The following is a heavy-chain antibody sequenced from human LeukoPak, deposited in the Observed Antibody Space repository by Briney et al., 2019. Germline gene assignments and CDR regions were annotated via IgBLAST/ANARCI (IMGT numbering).Heavy chain of an antibody. D-gene: IGHD2-21*01. J-gene: IGHJ3*02. V-gene: IGHV3-53*01. CDR3: ARDCGGDCYYAFDI. Sequence: GGSPRLSCAASGFTVSSNYMSWVRQAPGKGLEWVSVIYSGGSTYYADSVKGRFTISRDNSKNTLYLQMNSLRAEDTAVYYCARDCGGDCYYAFDIWGQGTMVTVSS. CDR2: IYSGGST. CDR1: GFTVSSNY.